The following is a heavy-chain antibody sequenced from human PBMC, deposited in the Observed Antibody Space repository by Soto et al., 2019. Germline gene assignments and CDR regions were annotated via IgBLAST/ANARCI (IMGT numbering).Heavy chain of an antibody. CDR2: IGGRGHST. D-gene: IGHD3-10*01. CDR3: AKCQGSGPAAMDV. CDR1: GFTFSSYA. J-gene: IGHJ6*02. Sequence: GGSLRLSCAASGFTFSSYAMSWVRQAPGKGLEWVSAIGGRGHSTYYADSVKGRFTISRDNSKNTLYLQMNSLRAEDTAVYYCAKCQGSGPAAMDVWGQGTTVTVSS. V-gene: IGHV3-23*01.